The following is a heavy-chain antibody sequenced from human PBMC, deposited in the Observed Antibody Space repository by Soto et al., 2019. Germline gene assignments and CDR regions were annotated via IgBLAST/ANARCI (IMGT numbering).Heavy chain of an antibody. J-gene: IGHJ5*02. CDR1: GGSISRYY. V-gene: IGHV4-59*01. D-gene: IGHD3-10*01. Sequence: PSETLSLTCTVSGGSISRYYWNWIRQPPGKGLEWIGYIYYSGSTNYNPSLKSRVTISVDTSKNQFSLKLSSVTAGDTAVYYCARDPGSGSYYGWFDPWGQGTLVTVSS. CDR2: IYYSGST. CDR3: ARDPGSGSYYGWFDP.